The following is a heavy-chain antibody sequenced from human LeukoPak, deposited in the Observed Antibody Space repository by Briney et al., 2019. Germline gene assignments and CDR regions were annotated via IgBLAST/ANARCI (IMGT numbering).Heavy chain of an antibody. CDR1: GFTFSSYS. CDR2: ISSSSYI. Sequence: AGGSLRLSCAASGFTFSSYSMNWVRQAPGKGLEWVSSISSSSYIYYADSVKGRFTISRDNAKNSLYLQMNSLRAEDTAVYYCARESGIVGATYGFDYWGQGTLVTVSS. D-gene: IGHD1-26*01. V-gene: IGHV3-21*01. J-gene: IGHJ4*02. CDR3: ARESGIVGATYGFDY.